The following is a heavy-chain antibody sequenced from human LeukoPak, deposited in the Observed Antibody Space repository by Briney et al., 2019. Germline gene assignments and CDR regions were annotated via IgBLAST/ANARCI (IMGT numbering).Heavy chain of an antibody. V-gene: IGHV1-2*02. CDR3: ARDGGDDFWSGDY. CDR2: INPNSGGT. D-gene: IGHD3-3*01. CDR1: GGTFSSYA. J-gene: IGHJ4*02. Sequence: ASVKVSCKASGGTFSSYAISWVRQAPGQGLEWMGWINPNSGGTNYAQKFQGRVTMTRDTSISTAYMELSRLRSDDTAVYYCARDGGDDFWSGDYWGQGTLVTVSS.